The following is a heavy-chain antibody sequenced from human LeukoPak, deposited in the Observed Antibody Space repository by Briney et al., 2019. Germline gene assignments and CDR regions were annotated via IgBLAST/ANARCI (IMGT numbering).Heavy chain of an antibody. CDR2: INQDGTQK. J-gene: IGHJ4*02. Sequence: PGGSLRLSCAGSGVAFSPHWMIWVRQAPGKGLEWVAIINQDGTQKYYVDSVEGRFTISRDNAGNSVYLQMTSLGAEDTAVYYCTTGETDHWGQGTQVTVSS. D-gene: IGHD7-27*01. CDR3: TTGETDH. V-gene: IGHV3-7*01. CDR1: GVAFSPHW.